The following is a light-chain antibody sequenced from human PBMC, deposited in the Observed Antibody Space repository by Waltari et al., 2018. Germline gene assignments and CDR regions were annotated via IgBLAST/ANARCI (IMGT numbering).Light chain of an antibody. CDR2: KAS. CDR1: QTVCFW. CDR3: QQHNSHPYS. J-gene: IGKJ2*03. Sequence: IHMTQSPSTLSASVGDRVTITCRASQTVCFWLAWYQQKPERAPRLLIYKASNLHSGVPSRFSGNGSGTEFTLTISSLEPDDLATYYCQQHNSHPYSFGEGTRLEI. V-gene: IGKV1-5*03.